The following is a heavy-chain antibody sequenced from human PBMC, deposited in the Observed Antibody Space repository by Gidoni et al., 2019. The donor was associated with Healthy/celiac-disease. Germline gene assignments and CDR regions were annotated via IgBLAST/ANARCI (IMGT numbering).Heavy chain of an antibody. D-gene: IGHD6-13*01. CDR3: ARSPTYSSSWFPLYYFDY. J-gene: IGHJ4*02. CDR1: GGTFSSYA. CDR2: IIPIFGTA. Sequence: QVQLVQSGAEVKKTGSSVKVSCKASGGTFSSYAISWVRQAPGQGLEWMGGIIPIFGTANYAQKFQGRVTITADESTSTAYMELSSLRSEDTAVYYCARSPTYSSSWFPLYYFDYWGQGTLVTVSS. V-gene: IGHV1-69*01.